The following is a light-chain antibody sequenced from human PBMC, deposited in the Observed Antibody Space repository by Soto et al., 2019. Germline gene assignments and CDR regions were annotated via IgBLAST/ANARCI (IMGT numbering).Light chain of an antibody. CDR2: AAS. V-gene: IGKV1-12*01. Sequence: DIQMTQSPSSVSASVGDRVTITCRASQRISSRLGWYQQKPGKAPKLLIYAASSLQSGVPSRFSGSGSGTDFTLTISNLQPEDFATYFCQQANSFPYTFGQGTKLEIK. J-gene: IGKJ2*01. CDR3: QQANSFPYT. CDR1: QRISSR.